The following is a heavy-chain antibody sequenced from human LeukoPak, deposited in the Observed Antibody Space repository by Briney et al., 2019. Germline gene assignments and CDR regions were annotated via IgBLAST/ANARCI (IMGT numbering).Heavy chain of an antibody. CDR2: ISAYNGNT. CDR1: GYTFTGYY. Sequence: ASVKVSCKASGYTFTGYYMHWVRQAPGQGLEWMGWISAYNGNTTYAQKLQGRVTMTTDTSTSTAYMELRSLRSDDTAVYYCARDGVTWSGYPPPADYWGQGTLVTVSS. V-gene: IGHV1-18*04. J-gene: IGHJ4*02. CDR3: ARDGVTWSGYPPPADY. D-gene: IGHD3-3*01.